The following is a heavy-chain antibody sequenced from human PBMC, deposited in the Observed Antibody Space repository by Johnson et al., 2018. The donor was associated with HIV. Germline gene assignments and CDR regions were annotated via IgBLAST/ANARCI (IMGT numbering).Heavy chain of an antibody. V-gene: IGHV3-23*04. J-gene: IGHJ3*02. CDR3: ARRRSPDAFDM. D-gene: IGHD3-16*01. CDR2: ISGSGGST. Sequence: EKLVESGGGVVQPGGSLRLSCAASGFTFSSYAMSWVRQAPGKGLEWVSAISGSGGSTNYADSGNGRFTISRDNAKNSLYLQMNNLRAEDTALYYCARRRSPDAFDMWGQGTMVTVSS. CDR1: GFTFSSYA.